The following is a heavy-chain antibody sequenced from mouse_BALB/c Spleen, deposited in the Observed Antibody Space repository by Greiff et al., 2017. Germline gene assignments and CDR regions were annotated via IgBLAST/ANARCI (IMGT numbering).Heavy chain of an antibody. CDR1: GYAFTNYW. Sequence: QLQQSGAELVRPGTSVKISCKASGYAFTNYWLGWVKQRPGHGLEWIGDIYPGGGYTNYNEKFKGKATLTADTSSSTAYMQLSSLTSEDSAVYFCAREETYYYGSFAWFAYWGQGTLVTVSA. CDR3: AREETYYYGSFAWFAY. V-gene: IGHV1-63*02. D-gene: IGHD1-1*01. CDR2: IYPGGGYT. J-gene: IGHJ3*01.